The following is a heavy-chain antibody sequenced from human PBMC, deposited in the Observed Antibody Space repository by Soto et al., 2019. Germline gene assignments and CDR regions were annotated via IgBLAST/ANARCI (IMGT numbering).Heavy chain of an antibody. CDR3: AVTMIMVAGLDY. J-gene: IGHJ4*02. V-gene: IGHV3-48*03. CDR2: ISSSGSTT. CDR1: GFSFSEYE. D-gene: IGHD3-22*01. Sequence: PVGSLRLSCAASGFSFSEYEMNWVRQAPGRGLEWVSYISSSGSTTYYADSVKGRFTISRDSAKNSLYLQMHSLRAEDTAVYYCAVTMIMVAGLDYCGQGTLVTVSS.